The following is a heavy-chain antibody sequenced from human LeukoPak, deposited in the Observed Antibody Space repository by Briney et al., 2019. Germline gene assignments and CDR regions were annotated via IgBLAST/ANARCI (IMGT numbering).Heavy chain of an antibody. V-gene: IGHV3-7*01. Sequence: PGGSLRLSCVASGFTFSVYWMSWVRQAPGKGLGWVANIKEDGSEKYYVDSVKGRFTISRDNAKNSLYLQMSSLRAEDTAVYYCARGGSWFAPWGQGTPVTVSS. D-gene: IGHD3-10*01. CDR2: IKEDGSEK. CDR1: GFTFSVYW. CDR3: ARGGSWFAP. J-gene: IGHJ5*02.